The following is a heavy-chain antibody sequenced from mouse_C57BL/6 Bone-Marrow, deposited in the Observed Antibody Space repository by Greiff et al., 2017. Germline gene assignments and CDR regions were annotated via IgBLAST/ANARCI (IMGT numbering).Heavy chain of an antibody. V-gene: IGHV5-16*01. CDR2: INYDGSST. J-gene: IGHJ2*01. Sequence: EVQRVESEGGLVQPGSSMKLSCTASGFTFSDYYMAWVRQVPEKGLEWVANINYDGSSTYYLDSLKSRFIISRDNAKNILYLQMSSLKSEDTATYYCARGRGYGYHFDYWGQGTTLTVSS. CDR3: ARGRGYGYHFDY. CDR1: GFTFSDYY. D-gene: IGHD2-2*01.